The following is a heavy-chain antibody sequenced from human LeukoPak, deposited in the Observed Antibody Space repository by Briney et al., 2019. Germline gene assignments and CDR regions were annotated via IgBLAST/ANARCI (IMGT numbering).Heavy chain of an antibody. D-gene: IGHD3-10*01. CDR3: ARELFFGHAYWFDP. CDR1: GYTFTGYY. Sequence: KPGASVKVSCKASGYTFTGYYMHWVRQAPGQGLEWMGWINPNSGGTNYAQRFQGRVTMTRDTSISTAYMELSRLRSDDTAVYYCARELFFGHAYWFDPWGQGTLVTVSS. J-gene: IGHJ5*02. CDR2: INPNSGGT. V-gene: IGHV1-2*02.